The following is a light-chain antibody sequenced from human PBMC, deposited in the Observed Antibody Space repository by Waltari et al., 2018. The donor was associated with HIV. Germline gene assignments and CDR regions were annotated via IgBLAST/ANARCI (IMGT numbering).Light chain of an antibody. J-gene: IGKJ4*01. CDR1: RTVLSTSDNRNY. CDR3: QQYYTVRPT. CDR2: CAS. Sequence: DIVLTQSPDSLAVSLGERATFNCRSSRTVLSTSDNRNYLAWYQQKTGQSPKVLIYCASHRQSGVPDRFSASGSGTNFSLTISSLQAADVAVYYCQQYYTVRPTFGGGTKVEIK. V-gene: IGKV4-1*01.